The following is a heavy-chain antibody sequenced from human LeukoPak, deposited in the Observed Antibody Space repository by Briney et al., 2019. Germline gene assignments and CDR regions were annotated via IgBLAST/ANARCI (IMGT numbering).Heavy chain of an antibody. V-gene: IGHV1-46*02. CDR1: GYLFKYNY. D-gene: IGHD5-18*01. CDR3: ARDRMDTAMGSYLDN. J-gene: IGHJ4*02. CDR2: INPSGDST. Sequence: ASVNVSCKASGYLFKYNYIHWVRQAPGQGLEWMGMINPSGDSTTYAQQFQGRLTMSSDTSTRTVYVELSSLRSEDTAVYFCARDRMDTAMGSYLDNWGQGTLVTISS.